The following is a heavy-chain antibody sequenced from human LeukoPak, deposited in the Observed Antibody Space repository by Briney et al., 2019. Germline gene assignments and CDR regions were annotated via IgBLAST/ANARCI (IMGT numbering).Heavy chain of an antibody. CDR3: ARQRVRGVYDAFDI. J-gene: IGHJ3*02. V-gene: IGHV5-51*01. D-gene: IGHD3-10*01. CDR1: GYSFTSYW. CDR2: IYPGDSDS. Sequence: GESLKISCKGSGYSFTSYWIGWVRQMPGKGLEWMGVIYPGDSDSRYSPSYQGQVTISADKSISTAYLQWSSLKASDTAMYYCARQRVRGVYDAFDIWGQGTLVTVSS.